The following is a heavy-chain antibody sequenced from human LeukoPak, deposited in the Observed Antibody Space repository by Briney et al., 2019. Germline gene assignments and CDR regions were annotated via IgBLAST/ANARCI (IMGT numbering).Heavy chain of an antibody. CDR3: AGSRIAAAGTYGMDV. Sequence: GGSLRLSCAASGFTFSSYSMNWVRQAPGKGLEWVSHISSSSSTIYYADSVKGRFTISRDNAKNSLYLQMNSLRAEDTAVYYCAGSRIAAAGTYGMDVWGQGTTVTVSS. J-gene: IGHJ6*02. CDR2: ISSSSSTI. V-gene: IGHV3-48*01. D-gene: IGHD6-13*01. CDR1: GFTFSSYS.